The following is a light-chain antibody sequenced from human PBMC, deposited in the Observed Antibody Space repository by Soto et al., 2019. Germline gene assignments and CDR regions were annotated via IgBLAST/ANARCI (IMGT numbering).Light chain of an antibody. CDR1: QSISSC. J-gene: IGKJ1*01. V-gene: IGKV1-5*03. Sequence: DFHITQSRPNLYESVGERVASTCRASQSISSCLAWYQQKPGKAPNLLIHNASHLESGAPTISSGRGSGTVFTTTSIIQPDGSFANYYRQHYSSHPCTFGQGTKVDIK. CDR2: NAS. CDR3: QHYSSHPCT.